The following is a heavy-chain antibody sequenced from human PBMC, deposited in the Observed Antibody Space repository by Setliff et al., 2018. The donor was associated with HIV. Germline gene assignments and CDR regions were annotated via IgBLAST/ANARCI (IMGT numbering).Heavy chain of an antibody. D-gene: IGHD3-10*01. CDR1: GGTFSNYA. Sequence: SVKVSCKASGGTFSNYAISWVRQAPGQGLEWMGGIIPIFGSTKYAQKFQGRVTITADESTSTADMELSSLRSEDTAVYYCARDDHYYDSGSYYSDWYFDLWGRGTLITVSS. J-gene: IGHJ2*01. CDR2: IIPIFGST. CDR3: ARDDHYYDSGSYYSDWYFDL. V-gene: IGHV1-69*13.